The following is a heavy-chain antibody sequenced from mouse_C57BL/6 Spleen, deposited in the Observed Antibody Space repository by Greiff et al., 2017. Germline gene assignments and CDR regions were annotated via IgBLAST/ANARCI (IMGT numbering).Heavy chain of an antibody. J-gene: IGHJ2*01. CDR3: ARSTYDYYYFDY. V-gene: IGHV1-81*01. CDR2: IYPRSGNT. CDR1: GYTFTSYG. Sequence: QVQLQQSGAELARPGASVKLSCKASGYTFTSYGISWVKQRTGQGLEWIGEIYPRSGNTYYNEKFKGKATLTADKSSSTAYMELRSLTSEDSAVLFYARSTYDYYYFDYWGQGTTLTVSS. D-gene: IGHD2-4*01.